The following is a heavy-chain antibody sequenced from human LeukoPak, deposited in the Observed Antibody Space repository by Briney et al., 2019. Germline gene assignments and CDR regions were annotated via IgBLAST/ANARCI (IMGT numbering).Heavy chain of an antibody. J-gene: IGHJ4*02. Sequence: PSETLSLTCTVSGGSISSSSYYWGWIRQPPGKGLEWIGSIYYSGSTYYNPSLKSRVTISVDTTKNQLSLELSPVAAADTAVCYGARGLYGSGSCYWRGGFDYWGQGNLVTVSS. CDR3: ARGLYGSGSCYWRGGFDY. D-gene: IGHD3-10*01. V-gene: IGHV4-39*07. CDR2: IYYSGST. CDR1: GGSISSSSYY.